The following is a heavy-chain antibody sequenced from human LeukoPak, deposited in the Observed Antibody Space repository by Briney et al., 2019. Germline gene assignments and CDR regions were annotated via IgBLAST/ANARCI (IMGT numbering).Heavy chain of an antibody. D-gene: IGHD1-26*01. CDR1: GYSITSGFH. CDR2: IHHSGST. Sequence: SETLSLTCTLSGYSITSGFHWAWIRQTPGKGLEWIASIHHSGSTYYNPSLKSRITISMDTPKNQFSLKLTSVTAADTALYYCARRPTRYSGSYYLFDYWGQGTLVTVSS. J-gene: IGHJ4*02. V-gene: IGHV4-38-2*02. CDR3: ARRPTRYSGSYYLFDY.